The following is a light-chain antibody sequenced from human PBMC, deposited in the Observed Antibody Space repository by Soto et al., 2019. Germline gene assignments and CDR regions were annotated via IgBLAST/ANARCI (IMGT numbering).Light chain of an antibody. CDR2: DAS. CDR3: LQYNGFSGT. Sequence: DIQMTQSPSTLSASVGDRVTITCRASQSISSWLAWYQQKPGKAPKLLIYDASSLESGVPSRFSGSGSGTEFTLTISSLQPDDFATYYCLQYNGFSGTFGQGTKVDIK. V-gene: IGKV1-5*01. J-gene: IGKJ1*01. CDR1: QSISSW.